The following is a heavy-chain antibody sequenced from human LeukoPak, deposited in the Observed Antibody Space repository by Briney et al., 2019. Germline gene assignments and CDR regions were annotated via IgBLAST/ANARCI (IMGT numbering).Heavy chain of an antibody. CDR3: ARVSSSCPDCSFDS. Sequence: GGSLRLSCTASGFTFSAYAMHWVRQAPGKGLEWVAFIRYNGGKEHHADSVKGRFTISRDNSKNTLYLQMNSLRAEDTAVYYCARVSSSCPDCSFDSWGQGTLVTVSS. D-gene: IGHD6-13*01. J-gene: IGHJ4*02. V-gene: IGHV3-30*02. CDR1: GFTFSAYA. CDR2: IRYNGGKE.